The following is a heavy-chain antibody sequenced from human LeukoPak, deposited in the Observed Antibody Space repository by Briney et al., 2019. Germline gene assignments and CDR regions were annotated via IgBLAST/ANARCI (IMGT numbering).Heavy chain of an antibody. J-gene: IGHJ3*02. CDR2: INPSGGST. CDR3: ASRGSSSLSAFDI. D-gene: IGHD6-13*01. V-gene: IGHV1-46*01. Sequence: GASVKVSCKASGYTFTSYYMHWVRQAPGQGLEWMGIINPSGGSTSYAQKFQGRVTITTDESTSTAYMELSSLRSEDTAVYYCASRGSSSLSAFDIWGQGTMVTVSS. CDR1: GYTFTSYY.